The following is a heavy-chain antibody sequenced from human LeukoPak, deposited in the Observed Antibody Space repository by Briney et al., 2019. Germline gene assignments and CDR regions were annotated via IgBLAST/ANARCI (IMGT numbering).Heavy chain of an antibody. CDR2: IYTSEST. CDR1: GGSISSYY. D-gene: IGHD3-10*01. CDR3: ARDSGTTGEVKFDP. V-gene: IGHV4-4*07. Sequence: SETLSLTCTVSGGSISSYYWSWIRQPAGKGLEWIGRIYTSESTNYNPSLKSRVTMSVDTSKNQFSLKLSSVTAADTAVYYCARDSGTTGEVKFDPWGQGTLVTVSS. J-gene: IGHJ5*02.